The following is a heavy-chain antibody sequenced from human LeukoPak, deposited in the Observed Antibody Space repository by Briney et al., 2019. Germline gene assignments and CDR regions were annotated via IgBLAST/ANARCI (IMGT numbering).Heavy chain of an antibody. CDR3: ARGRYYYGSGSYKSRYFDY. CDR1: GGSFSGYY. CDR2: INHSGST. J-gene: IGHJ4*02. Sequence: SETLTLTCAVYGGSFSGYYWSWIRQPPGKGLEWIGEINHSGSTNYNPSLKSRVTISVDTSKNQFYLKLSSVTAADTAVYYCARGRYYYGSGSYKSRYFDYWGQGTLVTVSS. V-gene: IGHV4-34*01. D-gene: IGHD3-10*01.